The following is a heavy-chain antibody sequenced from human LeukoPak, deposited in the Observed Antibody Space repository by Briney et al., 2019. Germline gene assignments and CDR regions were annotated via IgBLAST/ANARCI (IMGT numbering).Heavy chain of an antibody. CDR3: ARDFETTVVTPGY. V-gene: IGHV4-59*12. J-gene: IGHJ4*02. CDR1: GGSISSYY. D-gene: IGHD4-17*01. CDR2: IYYSGST. Sequence: SETLSLTCTVSGGSISSYYWSWTRQPPGKGLEWIGYIYYSGSTNYNPSLKSRVTISVDTSKNQFSLKLSSVTAADTAVYYCARDFETTVVTPGYWGQGTLVTVSS.